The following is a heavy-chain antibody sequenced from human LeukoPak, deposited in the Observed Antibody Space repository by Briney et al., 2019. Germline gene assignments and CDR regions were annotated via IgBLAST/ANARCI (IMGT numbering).Heavy chain of an antibody. CDR1: GGSISSSDYY. CDR3: ARESRTWFDP. V-gene: IGHV4-39*07. Sequence: SETLSLTCSVSGGSISSSDYYWGWIRQPPGKGLEWLGSIYYSGSSYYNPSLKSRVIISVDTSKNQFSLKLSSVTAADTAVYYCARESRTWFDPWGQGTLVTVSS. J-gene: IGHJ5*02. CDR2: IYYSGSS.